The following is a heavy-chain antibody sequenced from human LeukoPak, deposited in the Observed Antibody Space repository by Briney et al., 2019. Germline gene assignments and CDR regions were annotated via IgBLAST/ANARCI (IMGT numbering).Heavy chain of an antibody. J-gene: IGHJ4*02. V-gene: IGHV3-23*01. D-gene: IGHD3-10*01. CDR2: ISGSGYTT. CDR3: ARESGSGSKDDY. CDR1: GFTFSNYA. Sequence: PGGSLRLSCAASGFTFSNYAMSWVRQAPGKGLEWVSAISGSGYTTYYADSVKGRFTISRDNSKNTLYLPMHSLRSDDTAVYYCARESGSGSKDDYWGQGTLVTVSS.